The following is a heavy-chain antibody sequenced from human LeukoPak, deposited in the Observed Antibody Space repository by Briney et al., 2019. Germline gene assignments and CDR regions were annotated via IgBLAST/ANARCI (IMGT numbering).Heavy chain of an antibody. CDR3: ARGITGMYYYDP. CDR2: ISWNSGSI. Sequence: GGSLRLSCAASGFTFSSYAMSWVRQAPGKGLEWVSGISWNSGSIGYADSVKGRFTISRDNAKDTLYLQINSLRAEDTAVYYCARGITGMYYYDPWGQGTLVTVSS. V-gene: IGHV3-20*04. J-gene: IGHJ5*02. D-gene: IGHD3-10*01. CDR1: GFTFSSYA.